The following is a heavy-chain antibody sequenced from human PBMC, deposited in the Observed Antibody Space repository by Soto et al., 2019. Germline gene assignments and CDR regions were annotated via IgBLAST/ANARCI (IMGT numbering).Heavy chain of an antibody. CDR1: GYTLTELS. J-gene: IGHJ4*02. CDR3: ATVNRYNWKPFDY. V-gene: IGHV1-24*01. D-gene: IGHD1-20*01. Sequence: ASVKVSCKVSGYTLTELSMHWVRQAPGRGLEWMGGFDPEDGETIYAQKFQGRVTMTEDTSTDTAYMELSSLRSEDTAVYYCATVNRYNWKPFDYWGQGTLVTVSS. CDR2: FDPEDGET.